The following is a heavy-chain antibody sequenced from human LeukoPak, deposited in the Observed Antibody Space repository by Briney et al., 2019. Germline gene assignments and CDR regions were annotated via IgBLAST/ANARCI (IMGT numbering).Heavy chain of an antibody. CDR2: IHTDGNT. V-gene: IGHV3-66*01. CDR1: GFTISGHY. CDR3: ARDRPYGGYDGFDY. Sequence: PGGSLRLSCAASGFTISGHYMRWVRQAPGKGLEWVSVIHTDGNTYYADSVVGRFAISRDNSKNTLSLQMNSLRAEDTAVYYCARDRPYGGYDGFDYWGQGTLVTVSS. D-gene: IGHD5-12*01. J-gene: IGHJ4*02.